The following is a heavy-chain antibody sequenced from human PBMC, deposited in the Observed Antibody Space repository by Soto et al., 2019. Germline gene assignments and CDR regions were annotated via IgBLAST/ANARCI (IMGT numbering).Heavy chain of an antibody. V-gene: IGHV1-69*13. J-gene: IGHJ4*02. CDR3: ELARDMAPAY. CDR2: IIPIFGTA. D-gene: IGHD3-9*01. Sequence: SVKVSCKASGGTFSSYAITWVRQAPGQGLEWMGGIIPIFGTANYAQKFQGRVTITADESTSTAYMELSSLRSEDTAVYYCELARDMAPAYCGQETLVTVSS. CDR1: GGTFSSYA.